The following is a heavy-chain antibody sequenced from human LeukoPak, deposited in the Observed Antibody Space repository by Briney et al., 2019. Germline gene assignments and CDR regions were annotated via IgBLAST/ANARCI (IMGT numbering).Heavy chain of an antibody. CDR3: ARQVAELDY. J-gene: IGHJ4*02. Sequence: GSLRLSCAASGFTVSNNYMSWVRQAPGKGLEWIGSIYYSGSTYYNPSLKSRVTISVDTSKNQFSLKLSSVTAADTAVYYCARQVAELDYWGQGTLVTVSS. D-gene: IGHD6-19*01. V-gene: IGHV4-39*07. CDR2: IYYSGST. CDR1: GFTVSNNY.